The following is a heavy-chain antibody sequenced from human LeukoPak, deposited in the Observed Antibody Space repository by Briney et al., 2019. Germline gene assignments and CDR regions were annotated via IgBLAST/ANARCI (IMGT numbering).Heavy chain of an antibody. Sequence: ASVKVSCKASGYTFKNYGISWVRQAPGQGLEWMGWISTYNGDTKHAQKVQGRITLTADASTSTDYMELRGLRSDDTAVYYCARDPSNTGGWYIWFDFWGQGTLVTVSS. CDR1: GYTFKNYG. V-gene: IGHV1-18*04. CDR3: ARDPSNTGGWYIWFDF. CDR2: ISTYNGDT. D-gene: IGHD6-19*01. J-gene: IGHJ5*01.